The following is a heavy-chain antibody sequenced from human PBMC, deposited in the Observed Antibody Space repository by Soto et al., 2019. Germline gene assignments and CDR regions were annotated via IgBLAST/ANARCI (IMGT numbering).Heavy chain of an antibody. J-gene: IGHJ4*02. V-gene: IGHV4-59*01. CDR3: ARVGELSEFYFDY. CDR2: IYYSGST. D-gene: IGHD1-7*01. CDR1: GGSISSYY. Sequence: PSETLSLTCTVSGGSISSYYWSWIRQPPGKGLEWIGYIYYSGSTNYNPSLKSRVTISVDTSTSTAYMELSSLRSEDTAVYYCARVGELSEFYFDYWGQGTLVTVSS.